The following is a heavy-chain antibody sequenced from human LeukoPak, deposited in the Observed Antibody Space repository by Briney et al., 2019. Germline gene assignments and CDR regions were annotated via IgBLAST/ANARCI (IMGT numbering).Heavy chain of an antibody. J-gene: IGHJ5*02. V-gene: IGHV1-69*05. CDR2: IIPIFGTA. Sequence: VASVKVSCKASGGTFSSYAISWVRQAPGQGLEWMGRIIPIFGTANYAQKFQGRVTITTDESTSTAYMELSSLRSEDTAVYYCARGPSSGWGNWFDPWGQGTLVTVSS. D-gene: IGHD6-19*01. CDR1: GGTFSSYA. CDR3: ARGPSSGWGNWFDP.